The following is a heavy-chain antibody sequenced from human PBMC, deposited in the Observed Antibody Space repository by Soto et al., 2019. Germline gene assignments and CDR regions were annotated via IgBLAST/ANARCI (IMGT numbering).Heavy chain of an antibody. D-gene: IGHD2-15*01. CDR3: AKTLSDIVVVVAATHDAFDI. J-gene: IGHJ3*02. Sequence: GGSLRLSCAASGFTFSTYVMSWVRQAPGKGLEWVSSISGSGDSTFYADSVKGRFTISRDNSKNTVYLQMNSLRAEDTAVYYCAKTLSDIVVVVAATHDAFDIWGQGTMVTVSS. CDR1: GFTFSTYV. CDR2: ISGSGDST. V-gene: IGHV3-23*01.